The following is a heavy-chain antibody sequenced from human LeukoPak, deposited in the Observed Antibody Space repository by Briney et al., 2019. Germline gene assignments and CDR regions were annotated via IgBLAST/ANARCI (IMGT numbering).Heavy chain of an antibody. D-gene: IGHD3-22*01. CDR3: TRDQYYYDSSDYSTGLGAFDV. V-gene: IGHV3-21*06. CDR2: ISRSSVFI. Sequence: GGSLRLSCVASGFTFSYYSMNWVRQAPGKGLEWVSSISRSSVFIKYADSVKGRITISRDNAKNSLYLQMNSLRAEDTAVYYCTRDQYYYDSSDYSTGLGAFDVWGQGTMVTVS. CDR1: GFTFSYYS. J-gene: IGHJ3*01.